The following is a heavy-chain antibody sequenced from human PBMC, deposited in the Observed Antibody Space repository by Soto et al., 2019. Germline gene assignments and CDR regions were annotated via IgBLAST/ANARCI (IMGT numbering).Heavy chain of an antibody. CDR3: ARCSDYDFWSGYFLNYYYYYGMDV. CDR2: INPNSGGT. D-gene: IGHD3-3*01. CDR1: GYTFTGYY. Sequence: ASVKVSCKASGYTFTGYYMHWVRQAPGQGLEWMGWINPNSGGTNYAQKFQGRVTMTRDTSISTAYMELSRLRSDDTAVYYCARCSDYDFWSGYFLNYYYYYGMDVWGQGTTVTV. V-gene: IGHV1-2*02. J-gene: IGHJ6*02.